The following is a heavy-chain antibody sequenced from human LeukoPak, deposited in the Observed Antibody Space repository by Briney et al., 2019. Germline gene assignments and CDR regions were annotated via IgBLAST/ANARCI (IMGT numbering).Heavy chain of an antibody. J-gene: IGHJ4*02. D-gene: IGHD3-3*01. CDR3: ARGGYYDFWRGPGY. CDR1: GFTFSSYG. CDR2: IWYDGSNK. Sequence: PGGSLRLSCAASGFTFSSYGMHWVRKAPRQGLELVAVIWYDGSNKYYADSVKGRFTISRDNSKNTLYLQMNSLRAEDTAVYYCARGGYYDFWRGPGYWGQGTLVTVSS. V-gene: IGHV3-33*01.